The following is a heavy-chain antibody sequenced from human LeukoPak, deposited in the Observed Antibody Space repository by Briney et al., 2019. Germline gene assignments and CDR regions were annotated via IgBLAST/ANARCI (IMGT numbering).Heavy chain of an antibody. CDR2: LYRGGTI. V-gene: IGHV3-66*01. Sequence: PGGSLRLSCAASEFSVGSNYMTWVRQAPGRGLEWVSSLYRGGTIYYADSVKGRFTISRDNSKNTLYLQMNSLRAEDTAVYYCARGLTYYDFWSGYFDNWGQGTLVTVSS. J-gene: IGHJ4*02. CDR3: ARGLTYYDFWSGYFDN. CDR1: EFSVGSNY. D-gene: IGHD3-3*01.